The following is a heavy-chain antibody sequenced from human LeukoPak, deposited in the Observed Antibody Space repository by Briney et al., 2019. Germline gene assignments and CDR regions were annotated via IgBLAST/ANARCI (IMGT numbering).Heavy chain of an antibody. Sequence: SQTLCLTCTVSGGSISSGDYYRSWIRPTPGQGLEWIAYMYYSGSTYYNPSLKSRVTMSADTSKNQLSLKLSSVTAADTAVYYCARPYYYDSRIDPWGQGIPVTVSS. V-gene: IGHV4-30-4*01. J-gene: IGHJ5*02. CDR2: MYYSGST. CDR3: ARPYYYDSRIDP. D-gene: IGHD3-22*01. CDR1: GGSISSGDYY.